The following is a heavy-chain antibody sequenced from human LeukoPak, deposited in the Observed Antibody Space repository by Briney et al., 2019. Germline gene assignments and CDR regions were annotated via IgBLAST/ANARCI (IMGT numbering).Heavy chain of an antibody. V-gene: IGHV4-30-4*08. CDR1: GGSISSGDYY. CDR2: IYYSGST. Sequence: SETLSLTCTVSGGSISSGDYYRSWIRQPPGKGLEWIGYIYYSGSTYYNPSLKSRVTISVDTSKSQFSLKLSSVTAADTAVYYCASTYDFWSGYYSGPLDYWGQGTLVTVSS. CDR3: ASTYDFWSGYYSGPLDY. D-gene: IGHD3-3*01. J-gene: IGHJ4*02.